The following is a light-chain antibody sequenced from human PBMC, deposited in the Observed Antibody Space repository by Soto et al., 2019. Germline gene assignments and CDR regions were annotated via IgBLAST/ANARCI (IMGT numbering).Light chain of an antibody. J-gene: IGKJ1*01. CDR1: QSVRTY. V-gene: IGKV3-11*01. CDR2: DAS. CDR3: QQRTEWPPT. Sequence: EIVLTQSPATLALSPGERATLSCRASQSVRTYLAWYQQKPAQAPRLLIYDASNRATGIPARFSGGGSGTDFTLAISSLEPEDFAVYYCQQRTEWPPTFGQGTKVEIK.